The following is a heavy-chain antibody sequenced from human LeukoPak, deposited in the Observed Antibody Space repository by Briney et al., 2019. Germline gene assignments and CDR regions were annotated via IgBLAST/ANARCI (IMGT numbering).Heavy chain of an antibody. CDR2: ISSRSSYI. Sequence: GGSLRLSCAASGFTFSSYSMNWVRQAPGKGLEWVSSISSRSSYIYYADSVKGRFTISRDHAKNSLYLQINSLRAQDTAVNYCARGYEPAASDIWGQGTMVTVSS. J-gene: IGHJ3*02. D-gene: IGHD5-12*01. CDR1: GFTFSSYS. V-gene: IGHV3-21*01. CDR3: ARGYEPAASDI.